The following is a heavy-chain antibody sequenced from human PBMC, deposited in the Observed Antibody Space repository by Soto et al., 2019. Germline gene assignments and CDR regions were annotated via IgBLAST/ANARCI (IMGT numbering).Heavy chain of an antibody. CDR3: ARDPGYRNGMDV. J-gene: IGHJ6*02. D-gene: IGHD5-18*01. CDR1: GFTVSSDY. V-gene: IGHV3-66*01. Sequence: EVQLVESGGGLVQPGGSLRLSCAASGFTVSSDYMTCVRQAPGKGLEWLSTVYSGGTTYYADSVKGRFIISRDNSKNTLFLQMNNLRVEDTAMYYCARDPGYRNGMDVWGQGTTVTVSS. CDR2: VYSGGTT.